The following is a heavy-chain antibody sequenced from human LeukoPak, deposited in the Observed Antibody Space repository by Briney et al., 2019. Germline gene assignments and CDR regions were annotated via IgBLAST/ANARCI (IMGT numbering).Heavy chain of an antibody. V-gene: IGHV5-51*01. CDR3: ARGSIVVVTRLGAFDI. D-gene: IGHD3-22*01. J-gene: IGHJ3*02. CDR2: IYPGDSDT. Sequence: GESLKISCKGPGYRFTSYWIGWVRQMPGKGLEWMGIIYPGDSDTRYSPSFQGQVTISSDKSISTAYLQWSSLKASDTAMYYCARGSIVVVTRLGAFDIWGQGTIHTVS. CDR1: GYRFTSYW.